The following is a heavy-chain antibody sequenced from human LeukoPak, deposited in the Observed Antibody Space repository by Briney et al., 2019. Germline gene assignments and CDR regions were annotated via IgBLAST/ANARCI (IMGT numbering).Heavy chain of an antibody. J-gene: IGHJ4*02. CDR1: GFTVSSNY. CDR2: IYSGGST. Sequence: GGSLRLSCADSGFTVSSNYMRWVRQAPGKGLEWVSVIYSGGSTYYADSVKGRFTISRDNSKNTLYLQMNSLGADDTAVYYCASSGLVGARTFDYWGQGTLVTVSS. CDR3: ASSGLVGARTFDY. D-gene: IGHD1-26*01. V-gene: IGHV3-53*01.